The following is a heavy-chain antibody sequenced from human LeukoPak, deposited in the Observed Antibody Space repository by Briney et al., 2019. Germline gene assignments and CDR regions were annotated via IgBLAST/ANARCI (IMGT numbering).Heavy chain of an antibody. J-gene: IGHJ4*02. CDR2: ISGSGGST. CDR3: AKDISYGSGSYFDY. Sequence: GGSLRLSCAASGFTFSSYAMSWVRQAPGKGLEWVSAISGSGGSTYYADSVKGRFTISRGNSKNTLYLQMNSLRAEDTAVYYCAKDISYGSGSYFDYWGQGTLVTVSS. D-gene: IGHD3-10*01. V-gene: IGHV3-23*01. CDR1: GFTFSSYA.